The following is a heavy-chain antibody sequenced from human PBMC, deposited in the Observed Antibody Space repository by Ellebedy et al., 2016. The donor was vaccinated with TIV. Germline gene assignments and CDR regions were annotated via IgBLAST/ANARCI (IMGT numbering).Heavy chain of an antibody. Sequence: GESLKISCEGSGYSFTTYWIGWVRQMPGRGLEWMGIIYPGDSDTRYSPSFQGQVIISADRSISTSYLQWSSLKASDSGIYYCARHLFGELQAGMDVWGQGTTVTVSS. CDR2: IYPGDSDT. V-gene: IGHV5-51*01. CDR3: ARHLFGELQAGMDV. D-gene: IGHD3-10*02. J-gene: IGHJ6*02. CDR1: GYSFTTYW.